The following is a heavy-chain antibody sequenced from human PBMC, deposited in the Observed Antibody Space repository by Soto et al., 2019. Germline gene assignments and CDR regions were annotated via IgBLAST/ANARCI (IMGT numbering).Heavy chain of an antibody. CDR3: AHRPRDLHEGNWFDP. CDR2: IYWDDDK. CDR1: GFSLSTSGVG. Sequence: QITLKESGPTLVKPTQTLTLTCTFSGFSLSTSGVGVGWIRQPPGKALEWLALIYWDDDKRYSPSLKSRLTITKDTSKNQVVLTMTNMDPVDTATYYCAHRPRDLHEGNWFDPWCQGTLVTVSS. J-gene: IGHJ5*02. V-gene: IGHV2-5*02. D-gene: IGHD4-4*01.